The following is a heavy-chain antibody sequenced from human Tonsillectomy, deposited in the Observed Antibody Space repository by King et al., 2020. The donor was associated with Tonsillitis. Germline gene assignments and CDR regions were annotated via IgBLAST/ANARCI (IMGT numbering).Heavy chain of an antibody. V-gene: IGHV1-2*02. D-gene: IGHD3-10*01. CDR1: GYTFTGYY. CDR2: INPNSGGT. CDR3: ARESELWFGENDY. J-gene: IGHJ4*02. Sequence: VQLVESGAEVKKPGASVKVSCKASGYTFTGYYMHWVRQAPGQGLEWLGWINPNSGGTNYAQTVQGRVTMTRDTSISTAYMELSRLRSDDTAVYYCARESELWFGENDYWGQGTLVTVSS.